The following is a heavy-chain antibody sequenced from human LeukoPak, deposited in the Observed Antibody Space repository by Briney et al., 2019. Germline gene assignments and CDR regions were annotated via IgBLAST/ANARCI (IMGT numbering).Heavy chain of an antibody. Sequence: ASVKVSCKASGYNFTGYYMHWVRQAPGQGLEWMGWINPNSGGTNYAQKFQGRVTMTRDTSISTAYMELSRLRSDDTALYYCERDRGDYLDYWGQGTLVTVSS. D-gene: IGHD3-10*01. CDR2: INPNSGGT. V-gene: IGHV1-2*02. CDR3: ERDRGDYLDY. CDR1: GYNFTGYY. J-gene: IGHJ4*02.